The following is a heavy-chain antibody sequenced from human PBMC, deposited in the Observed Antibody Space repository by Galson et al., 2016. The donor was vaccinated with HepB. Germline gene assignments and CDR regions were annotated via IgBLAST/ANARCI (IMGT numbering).Heavy chain of an antibody. CDR2: ISWNSAII. J-gene: IGHJ4*02. D-gene: IGHD3-22*01. CDR1: GFTFDDFA. CDR3: AKSGGGWLSLAHYFDY. V-gene: IGHV3-9*01. Sequence: SLRLSCAASGFTFDDFAMHWVRQAPGKGLEWVSGISWNSAIIGYADSVKGRFTISRDKAKNSLYLQMNSLRAEDTALYYCAKSGGGWLSLAHYFDYWGQGTLVTVSS.